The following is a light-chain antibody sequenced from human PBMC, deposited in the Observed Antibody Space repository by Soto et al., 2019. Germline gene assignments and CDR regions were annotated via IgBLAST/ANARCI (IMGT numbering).Light chain of an antibody. CDR3: GSWDSRLSAYV. V-gene: IGLV1-51*01. CDR2: DDN. Sequence: QSVLTQPPAVSAAPGQKVTISCSGSSANIGGNSVSWYQQLPGTAPKLLIYDDNKRPSGIPDRFSGSKSGTSATLGITGFQTGDEADYYCGSWDSRLSAYVFXTGTKLTV. J-gene: IGLJ1*01. CDR1: SANIGGNS.